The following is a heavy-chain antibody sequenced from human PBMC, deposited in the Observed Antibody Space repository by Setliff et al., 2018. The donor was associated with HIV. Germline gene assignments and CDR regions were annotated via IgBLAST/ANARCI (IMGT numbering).Heavy chain of an antibody. CDR2: IYHGGRP. Sequence: PSETLSLTCAVSGVSVSSDYWWGWVRQPPGKGLEWIGEIYHGGRPNYNASLESRVTISLDNSKNLISLKLDSVTDADTAIYYCARVNWGSFDIWGQGTMVTVSS. CDR3: ARVNWGSFDI. J-gene: IGHJ3*02. V-gene: IGHV4-4*02. CDR1: GVSVSSDYW. D-gene: IGHD3-16*01.